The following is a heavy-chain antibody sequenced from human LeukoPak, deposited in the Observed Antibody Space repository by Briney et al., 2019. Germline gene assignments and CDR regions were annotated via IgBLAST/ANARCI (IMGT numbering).Heavy chain of an antibody. CDR3: ARGGSVVAATTDAFDI. CDR1: GFTFRSYG. J-gene: IGHJ3*02. CDR2: IWYDGSNK. V-gene: IGHV3-33*01. D-gene: IGHD2-15*01. Sequence: PGGSLRLSCTVSGFTFRSYGMHWVRQAPGKGLEWVAVIWYDGSNKYYADSVKGRFTISRDNSKNTLYLQMNSLRAEDTAVYYCARGGSVVAATTDAFDIWSQGTMVTVSS.